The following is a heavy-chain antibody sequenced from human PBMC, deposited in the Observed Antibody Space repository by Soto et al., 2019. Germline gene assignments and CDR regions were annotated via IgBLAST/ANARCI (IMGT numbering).Heavy chain of an antibody. CDR3: AKGVSALNRYYYYGMDV. CDR1: GFTFSSYA. V-gene: IGHV3-23*01. J-gene: IGHJ6*02. CDR2: ISGSGGST. Sequence: GGSLRLSCAASGFTFSSYAISWVRQAPGKGLEWVSAISGSGGSTYYADSVKGRFTISRDNSKNTLYLQMNSLRAEDTAVYYCAKGVSALNRYYYYGMDVWGQGTTVTVSS.